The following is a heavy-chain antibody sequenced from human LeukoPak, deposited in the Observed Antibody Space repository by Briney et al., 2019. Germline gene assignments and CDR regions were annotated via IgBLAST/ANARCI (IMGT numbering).Heavy chain of an antibody. D-gene: IGHD5-12*01. Sequence: SVKVSCKASGGTFSSYAISWVRQAPGQGLEWMGGIIPIFGTANYAQKFQGRVTITADESTGTAYMELSSLRSEDTAVYYCAREGRVATITYYFDYWGQGTLVTVSS. CDR2: IIPIFGTA. CDR3: AREGRVATITYYFDY. J-gene: IGHJ4*02. V-gene: IGHV1-69*13. CDR1: GGTFSSYA.